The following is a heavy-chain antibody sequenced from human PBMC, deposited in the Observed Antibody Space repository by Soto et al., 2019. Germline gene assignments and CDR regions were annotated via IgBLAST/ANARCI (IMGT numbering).Heavy chain of an antibody. V-gene: IGHV3-64*01. CDR1: GFTFSSYA. D-gene: IGHD2-2*01. Sequence: EVQLVESGGGLVQPGGSLRLSCAASGFTFSSYAMHWVRQAPGKGLEYVSAISSNGGSTYYANSVKGRFTISRDNSTNTLSLQMCSLRAEDMAVYYCAREGYCSSTSCNSFDYWGQGTLVTVSS. CDR2: ISSNGGST. CDR3: AREGYCSSTSCNSFDY. J-gene: IGHJ4*02.